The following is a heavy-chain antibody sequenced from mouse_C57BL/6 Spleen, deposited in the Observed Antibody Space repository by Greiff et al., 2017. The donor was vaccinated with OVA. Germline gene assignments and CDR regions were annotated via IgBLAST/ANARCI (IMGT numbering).Heavy chain of an antibody. V-gene: IGHV1-52*01. J-gene: IGHJ3*01. CDR3: ARRGQLRAGFAY. CDR1: GYTFTSYW. D-gene: IGHD3-2*02. CDR2: IDPSDSET. Sequence: QVQLQQPGAELVRPGSSVKLSCKASGYTFTSYWMHWVKQRPIQGLEWIGNIDPSDSETHYNQKFKDKATLTVDKSSSTAYMQLSSLTSEDSAVYYCARRGQLRAGFAYWGQGTLVTVSA.